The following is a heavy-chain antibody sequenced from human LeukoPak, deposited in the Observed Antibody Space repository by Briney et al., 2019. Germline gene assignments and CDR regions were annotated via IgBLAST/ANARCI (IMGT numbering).Heavy chain of an antibody. V-gene: IGHV1-2*02. J-gene: IGHJ6*03. Sequence: ASVKVSCKASGYSFTDKYMHWVRQAPGQGLEWMGWINPNSGGTNYAQKFQGRVTMTTDTSMSTAYMELSRLRSDDTAVYYCARDYDFWSGYYKGYYMDVWGKGTTVTVSS. D-gene: IGHD3-3*01. CDR1: GYSFTDKY. CDR2: INPNSGGT. CDR3: ARDYDFWSGYYKGYYMDV.